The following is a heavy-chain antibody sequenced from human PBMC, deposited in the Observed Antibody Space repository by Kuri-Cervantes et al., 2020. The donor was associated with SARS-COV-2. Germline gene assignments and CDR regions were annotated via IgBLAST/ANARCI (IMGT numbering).Heavy chain of an antibody. CDR2: INQSGST. J-gene: IGHJ4*02. Sequence: SQTLSLTWAVYGGSFSGYSWTWIRQSPGKGLEWIGEINQSGSTNYNPSLKSRVTISPDTSKNQFSLKLSSVTAADTAVYYCARGATDISLVLVVMTGAAHYFDHWGRGTLVTVSS. CDR3: ARGATDISLVLVVMTGAAHYFDH. D-gene: IGHD3-22*01. CDR1: GGSFSGYS. V-gene: IGHV4-34*01.